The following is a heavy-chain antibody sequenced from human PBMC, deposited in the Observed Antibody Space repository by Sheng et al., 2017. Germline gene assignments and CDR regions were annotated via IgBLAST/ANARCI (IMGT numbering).Heavy chain of an antibody. D-gene: IGHD6-13*01. V-gene: IGHV4-34*01. CDR3: ARQGRYSSSWYGRGNWFDPR. CDR2: INHSGST. CDR1: GGSFSGYY. J-gene: IGHJ5*02. Sequence: QVQLQQWGAGLLKPSETLSLTCAVYGGSFSGYYWSWIRQPPGKGLEWIGEINHSGSTNYNPSLKSRVTISVDTSKNQFSLKLSSVTAADTAVYYCARQGRYSSSWYGRGNWFDPRGAREP.